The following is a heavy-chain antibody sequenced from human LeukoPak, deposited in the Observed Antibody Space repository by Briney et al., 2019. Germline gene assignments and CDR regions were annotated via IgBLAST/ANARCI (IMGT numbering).Heavy chain of an antibody. CDR3: ARQTRYNYGPAFDF. D-gene: IGHD5-18*01. J-gene: IGHJ4*02. CDR1: GNSISSYS. CDR2: IYNSGNT. Sequence: SETLSLTCTVSGNSISSYSWSWIRQPPGKGLEWIGDIYNSGNTNYNPSLKSRVTMSVSTSKNQFSLSLSSVTAADTAVYYCARQTRYNYGPAFDFWGQGALVTVSS. V-gene: IGHV4-59*08.